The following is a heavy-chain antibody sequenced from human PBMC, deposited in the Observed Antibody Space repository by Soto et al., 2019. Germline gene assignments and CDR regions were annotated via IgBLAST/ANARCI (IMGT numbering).Heavy chain of an antibody. Sequence: EVQLVESGGGLVKPGGSLRLSCAASGFTFSNAWMNWVRQAPGTGLEWVGRIKSKTDGVTTHYAAPVKGRFTISRDDSKNTLYLQMNSLKTEDTAVYYCTTRRHMIVAPGGSWGQGTLVTVSS. V-gene: IGHV3-15*07. D-gene: IGHD3-22*01. CDR1: GFTFSNAW. CDR2: IKSKTDGVTT. CDR3: TTRRHMIVAPGGS. J-gene: IGHJ5*02.